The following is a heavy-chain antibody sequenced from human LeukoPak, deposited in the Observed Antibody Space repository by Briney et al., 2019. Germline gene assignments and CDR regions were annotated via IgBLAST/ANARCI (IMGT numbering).Heavy chain of an antibody. J-gene: IGHJ4*02. V-gene: IGHV4-4*07. CDR2: IYTSGST. CDR3: ATIAVGGYFDY. D-gene: IGHD6-19*01. Sequence: SETLSLTCTVSGDYISSYYWSWIRQPAGKGLEWIGRIYTSGSTNYNPSLKSRVTMSVDTSKNQFSPKLSSVTAADTAVYYCATIAVGGYFDYWGQGTLVTVSS. CDR1: GDYISSYY.